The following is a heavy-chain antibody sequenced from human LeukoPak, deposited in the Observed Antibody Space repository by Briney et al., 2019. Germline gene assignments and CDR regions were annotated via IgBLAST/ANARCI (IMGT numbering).Heavy chain of an antibody. J-gene: IGHJ4*02. D-gene: IGHD3-3*01. CDR1: GGSISSSSYY. V-gene: IGHV4-39*01. CDR3: ARLTLGFWSGYYKYYFDY. Sequence: SETLSLTCTVSGGSISSSSYYWGWIRQPPGKGLEWIGSIYYSGSTYYNPSLKSRVTISVDTSKNPFSLKLSSVTAADTAVYYCARLTLGFWSGYYKYYFDYWGQGTLVTVSS. CDR2: IYYSGST.